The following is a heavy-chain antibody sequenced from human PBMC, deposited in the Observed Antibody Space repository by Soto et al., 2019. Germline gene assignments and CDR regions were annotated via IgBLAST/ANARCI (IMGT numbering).Heavy chain of an antibody. CDR3: ATVVVREPAYFDY. Sequence: RRLSCTVSGFTCRAFAMYWVRQAPGKGLEWVALISYDGRNEDYAESVRGRFTISRDNSKNTLYLDMNSLSAEDSAVYVCATVVVREPAYFDYWRQGTLVTVSS. D-gene: IGHD2-15*01. V-gene: IGHV3-30*03. CDR1: GFTCRAFA. CDR2: ISYDGRNE. J-gene: IGHJ4*02.